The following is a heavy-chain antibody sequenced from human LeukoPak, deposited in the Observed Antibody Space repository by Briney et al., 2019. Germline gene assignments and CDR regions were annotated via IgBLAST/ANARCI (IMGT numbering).Heavy chain of an antibody. CDR1: GFTVSSNY. CDR2: ISSSSSTI. Sequence: GGSLRLSCAASGFTVSSNYMSWVRQAPGKGLEWVSYISSSSSTIYYADSVKGRFTISRDNAKNSLYLQMNSLRAEDTAVYYCASGQLVKGDYAFDIWGQGTMVTVSS. V-gene: IGHV3-48*04. CDR3: ASGQLVKGDYAFDI. J-gene: IGHJ3*02. D-gene: IGHD6-6*01.